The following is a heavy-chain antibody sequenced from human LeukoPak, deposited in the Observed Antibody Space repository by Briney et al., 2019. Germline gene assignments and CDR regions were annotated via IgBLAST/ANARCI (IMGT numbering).Heavy chain of an antibody. CDR1: GFTFGRYS. Sequence: PGGSLRLSCAASGFTFGRYSMNWVRQAPGKGLEWVSSISIGNTYIYYADSVKGRFTISRDNAKNSLYLQLNSLRAEDTAVYYCAGSDTIGYLPREWDYWYFDRWGRGTLVTVSS. CDR3: AGSDTIGYLPREWDYWYFDR. CDR2: ISIGNTYI. J-gene: IGHJ2*01. D-gene: IGHD3-22*01. V-gene: IGHV3-21*03.